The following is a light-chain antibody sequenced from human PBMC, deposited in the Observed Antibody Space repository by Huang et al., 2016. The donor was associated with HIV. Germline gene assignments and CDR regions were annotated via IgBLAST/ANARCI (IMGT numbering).Light chain of an antibody. CDR1: QGIGNH. V-gene: IGKV1-17*03. CDR3: LQHNRYPLT. CDR2: GAS. J-gene: IGKJ4*01. Sequence: DIQMTQSPSAMSASVGDRVTITCRASQGIGNHLAWFQQKPGKVPKRLIYGASSLQSGVPSRFSGSGSGTEFTLTISSLQPEDCATYYCLQHNRYPLTFGGGTKVEIK.